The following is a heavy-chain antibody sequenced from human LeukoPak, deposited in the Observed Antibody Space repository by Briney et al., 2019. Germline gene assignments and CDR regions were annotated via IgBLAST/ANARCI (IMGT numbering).Heavy chain of an antibody. Sequence: GGSLRLSCAASGFTFNNYAIHWVRQAPGKGLEWVAVISYDGSKKYYADSVKGRFTISRDNSKNTLYLQMNSLRAEDTAVYYCAKDRGRFGSKGYCSGGSCYSGYYYGMDVWGQGTTVTVSS. D-gene: IGHD2-15*01. V-gene: IGHV3-30-3*01. J-gene: IGHJ6*02. CDR1: GFTFNNYA. CDR3: AKDRGRFGSKGYCSGGSCYSGYYYGMDV. CDR2: ISYDGSKK.